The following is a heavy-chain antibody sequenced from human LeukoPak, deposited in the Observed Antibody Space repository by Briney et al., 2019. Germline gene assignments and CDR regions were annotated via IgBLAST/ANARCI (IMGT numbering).Heavy chain of an antibody. V-gene: IGHV3-11*01. J-gene: IGHJ4*02. CDR1: GGSFSGYY. Sequence: LSLTCAVYGGSFSGYYWNWIRQPPGKGLEWVSYISSSGSTIYYADSVKGRFTISRDNAKNSLYLQMNSLRAEDTAVYYCARGMRRRWLQVFDYWGQGTLVTVSS. CDR2: ISSSGSTI. D-gene: IGHD5-24*01. CDR3: ARGMRRRWLQVFDY.